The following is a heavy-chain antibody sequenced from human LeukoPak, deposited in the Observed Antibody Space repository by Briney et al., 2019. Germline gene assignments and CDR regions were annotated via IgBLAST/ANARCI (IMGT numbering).Heavy chain of an antibody. CDR1: GFTFSSYW. D-gene: IGHD5-18*01. J-gene: IGHJ4*02. Sequence: GGSLRLSCAASGFTFSSYWMSWVRQAPGKGLEWVSSISSSSSYIYYADSVKGRFTISRDNAKNSLYLQMNSLRAEDTAVYYCARVWAMVTLDYWGQGTLVTVSS. CDR3: ARVWAMVTLDY. V-gene: IGHV3-21*01. CDR2: ISSSSSYI.